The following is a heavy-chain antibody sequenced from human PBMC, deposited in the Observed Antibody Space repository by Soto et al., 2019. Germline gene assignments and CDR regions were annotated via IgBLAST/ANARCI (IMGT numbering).Heavy chain of an antibody. CDR3: ARDLSGSYYNVYSGY. J-gene: IGHJ4*02. V-gene: IGHV1-18*01. Sequence: ASVKVSCKASGYTFTSYGISWVRQAPGQGLEWMGWISAYNGNTNYAQKLQGRVTMTTDTSTSTAYMELRSLRSDDTAVYYCARDLSGSYYNVYSGYWGQGTLVTVSS. CDR1: GYTFTSYG. D-gene: IGHD3-10*01. CDR2: ISAYNGNT.